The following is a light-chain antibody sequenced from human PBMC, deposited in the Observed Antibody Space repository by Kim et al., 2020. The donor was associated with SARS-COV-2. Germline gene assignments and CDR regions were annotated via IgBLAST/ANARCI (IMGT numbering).Light chain of an antibody. V-gene: IGLV2-8*01. J-gene: IGLJ3*02. CDR3: SSFAGSNSWV. Sequence: QSALTQPPSASGSPGQSVTISCTGTSSDVGYYNYVSWYQQHPGKAPKLMIYEVSERPSGVPDRFSGSKSGNTASLTVSGLQAEDEADYYCSSFAGSNSWVFGGGTQLTV. CDR1: SSDVGYYNY. CDR2: EVS.